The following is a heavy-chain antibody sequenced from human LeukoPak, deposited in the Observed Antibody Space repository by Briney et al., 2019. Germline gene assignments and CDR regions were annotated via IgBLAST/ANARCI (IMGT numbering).Heavy chain of an antibody. CDR3: ARHVEMATITSDFDY. Sequence: GESLKISCKGSGYCFTTYWISWLRQMHGKGLEWMGRIDPSDSYTYYSPSFQGHVTFSTDKSISTAYLQWSSLKASDTAMYYCARHVEMATITSDFDYWGQGTLVTVSS. J-gene: IGHJ4*02. CDR1: GYCFTTYW. D-gene: IGHD5-24*01. CDR2: IDPSDSYT. V-gene: IGHV5-10-1*01.